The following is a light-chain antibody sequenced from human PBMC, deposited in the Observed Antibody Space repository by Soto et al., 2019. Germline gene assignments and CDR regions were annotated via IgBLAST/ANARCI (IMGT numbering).Light chain of an antibody. CDR2: GNS. V-gene: IGLV1-40*01. J-gene: IGLJ3*02. Sequence: QSVLTQPPSVSGAPGQRXTISCTGSSSNIGAGYDVHWYQQLPGTAPKLLIYGNSNRPSGVPDRFSGSKSGTSASLAITGLQAEDEADYYCQSYDSSLSGWVFGGGTKLTVL. CDR1: SSNIGAGYD. CDR3: QSYDSSLSGWV.